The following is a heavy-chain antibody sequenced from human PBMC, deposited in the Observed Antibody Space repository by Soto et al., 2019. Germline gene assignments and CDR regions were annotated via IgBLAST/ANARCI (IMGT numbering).Heavy chain of an antibody. CDR1: GGTISSWY. CDR3: ARRYGSAIDY. V-gene: IGHV4-59*08. Sequence: SETLSLTCTVSGGTISSWYWSWIRQPPGKGLEWIVYIYYSGSTNCNPSLKSRVTISVDTSKNQFSLKLSSVTAADTAVYYCARRYGSAIDYWGQGTLVTVSS. D-gene: IGHD1-26*01. J-gene: IGHJ4*02. CDR2: IYYSGST.